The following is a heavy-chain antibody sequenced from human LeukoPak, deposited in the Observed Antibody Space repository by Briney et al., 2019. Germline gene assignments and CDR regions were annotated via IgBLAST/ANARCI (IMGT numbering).Heavy chain of an antibody. CDR3: ARGDDVDTAMVLNLSRPYYFDY. J-gene: IGHJ4*02. V-gene: IGHV4-39*01. CDR1: GGSISSNSYY. Sequence: PSETLSLTCTVSGGSISSNSYYWGWIRQPPGKGLKWIGSIYYSGSTYYNPSLKSRVTISVDTSKTQFSLKLSSVTAADAAVYYCARGDDVDTAMVLNLSRPYYFDYWGQGTLVTVSS. CDR2: IYYSGST. D-gene: IGHD5-18*01.